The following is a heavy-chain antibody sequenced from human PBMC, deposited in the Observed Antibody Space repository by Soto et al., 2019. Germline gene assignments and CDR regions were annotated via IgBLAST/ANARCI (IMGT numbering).Heavy chain of an antibody. J-gene: IGHJ3*02. CDR2: ISSSSSYI. D-gene: IGHD3-16*02. Sequence: GGSLRLSCAASGFTFSSYSMNWVRQAPGKGLEWVSSISSSSSYIYYADSVKGRFTISRDNAKNSLYLQMNSLRAEDTAVYYCARTYDYIWGSYRPLDAFDIWGQGTMVTVSS. CDR3: ARTYDYIWGSYRPLDAFDI. V-gene: IGHV3-21*01. CDR1: GFTFSSYS.